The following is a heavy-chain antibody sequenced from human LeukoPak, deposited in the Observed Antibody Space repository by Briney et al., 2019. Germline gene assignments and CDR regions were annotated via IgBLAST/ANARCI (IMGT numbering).Heavy chain of an antibody. J-gene: IGHJ6*03. CDR3: AELGITMIGGV. Sequence: GGSLRLSCAASGFTFSSYEMNWVRQAPGKGLEWVSYISSSGSTIYYADSVKGRLTISRDNAKNSLYLQMNSLRAQDTAVYYCAELGITMIGGVWGKGTTVTISS. CDR1: GFTFSSYE. V-gene: IGHV3-48*03. D-gene: IGHD3-10*02. CDR2: ISSSGSTI.